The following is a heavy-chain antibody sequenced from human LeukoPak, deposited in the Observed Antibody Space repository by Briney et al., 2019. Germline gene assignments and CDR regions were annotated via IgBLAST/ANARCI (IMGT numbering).Heavy chain of an antibody. D-gene: IGHD3-22*01. CDR2: ISGSGGST. CDR1: GFTFSSYA. Sequence: PGASLRLSCAASGFTFSSYAMSWVRQAPGKGLEWVSAISGSGGSTYYADSVKGRFTISRDNSKNTLYLQMNSLRAEDTAVYYCAKDLVSYYDSSGYYLFDYWGQGTLVTVSS. J-gene: IGHJ4*02. V-gene: IGHV3-23*01. CDR3: AKDLVSYYDSSGYYLFDY.